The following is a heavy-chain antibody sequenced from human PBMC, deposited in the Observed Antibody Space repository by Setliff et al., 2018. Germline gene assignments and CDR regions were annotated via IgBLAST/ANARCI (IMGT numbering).Heavy chain of an antibody. CDR3: ARDAAAATGSFDI. V-gene: IGHV3-7*03. Sequence: GGSLRLSCAASGFTFNNYWMSWVRQAPGKGLEWVASIKKDGSERYYVDPVKGRFTISRDNAENSLYLQMNSLRVEDTAVYPCARDAAAATGSFDIWGQGTRVTVS. CDR2: IKKDGSER. J-gene: IGHJ3*02. CDR1: GFTFNNYW. D-gene: IGHD2-15*01.